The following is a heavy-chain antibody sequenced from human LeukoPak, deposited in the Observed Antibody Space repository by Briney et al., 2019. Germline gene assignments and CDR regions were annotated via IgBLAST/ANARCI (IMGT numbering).Heavy chain of an antibody. CDR2: INQDGNEI. CDR1: GFTFNNYW. Sequence: YPGGSLRLSCAASGFTFNNYWMSWVRQAPGKGLEWVANINQDGNEIYYMDSVKGRFTISRNNAKNSLYLQINNLRAEDTAVYYCASRVWVGTTFHFYYYMDVWGKGTTVTVSS. CDR3: ASRVWVGTTFHFYYYMDV. D-gene: IGHD1-26*01. V-gene: IGHV3-7*01. J-gene: IGHJ6*03.